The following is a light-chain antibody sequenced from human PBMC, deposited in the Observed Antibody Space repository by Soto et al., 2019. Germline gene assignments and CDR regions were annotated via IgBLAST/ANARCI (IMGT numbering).Light chain of an antibody. J-gene: IGKJ1*01. Sequence: ENVLTQSPATLALSPGERATLSCRPSQTVGSSFLAWYQQKRGQAPRLLIYGASNRATGIPDRFSGSGSGTDFTLTISRLEPEDFAVYYCQLYGGSPKTFGQGTKVDI. V-gene: IGKV3-20*01. CDR2: GAS. CDR3: QLYGGSPKT. CDR1: QTVGSSF.